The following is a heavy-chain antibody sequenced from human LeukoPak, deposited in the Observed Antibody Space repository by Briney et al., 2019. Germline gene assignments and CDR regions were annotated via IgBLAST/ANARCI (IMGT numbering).Heavy chain of an antibody. V-gene: IGHV3-23*01. CDR3: AKQKGEKFLEIDY. CDR2: ISGSGDST. CDR1: GFTFSSYW. Sequence: GGSLRLSCAASGFTFSSYWMSWVRQAPGKGLEWVSTISGSGDSTYYTDSVKGHFTISRDNSKNTLYLQMNSLRAEDTAVYYCAKQKGEKFLEIDYWGQGTLVTVSS. J-gene: IGHJ4*02. D-gene: IGHD3-16*01.